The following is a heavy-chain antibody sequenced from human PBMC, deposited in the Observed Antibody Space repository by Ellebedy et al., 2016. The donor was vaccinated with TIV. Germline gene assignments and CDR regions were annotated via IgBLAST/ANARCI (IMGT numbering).Heavy chain of an antibody. CDR2: IWYDGSNK. CDR3: AREVAAAGTISWYYYGMDV. D-gene: IGHD6-13*01. V-gene: IGHV3-33*01. CDR1: GFTFSSYG. Sequence: GESLKISXAASGFTFSSYGMHWVRQAPGKGLEWVAVIWYDGSNKYYADSVKGRFTISRDNSKNTLYLQMNSLRAEDTAVYYCAREVAAAGTISWYYYGMDVWGQGTTVTVSS. J-gene: IGHJ6*02.